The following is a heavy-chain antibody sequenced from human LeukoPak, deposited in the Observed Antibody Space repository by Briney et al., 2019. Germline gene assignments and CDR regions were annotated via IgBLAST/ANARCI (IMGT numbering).Heavy chain of an antibody. J-gene: IGHJ4*02. D-gene: IGHD5-12*01. CDR2: MNPKSGNT. CDR1: GYTFTTYD. CDR3: ARVFGGHEIGF. Sequence: ASVRVSCKASGYTFTTYDINWVRQATGQGLEWMGWMNPKSGNTAYAQKFQGRVTMTRNTSIDTAYLEMSSLRSEDTVMYYCARVFGGHEIGFWGQGTQVTVSS. V-gene: IGHV1-8*01.